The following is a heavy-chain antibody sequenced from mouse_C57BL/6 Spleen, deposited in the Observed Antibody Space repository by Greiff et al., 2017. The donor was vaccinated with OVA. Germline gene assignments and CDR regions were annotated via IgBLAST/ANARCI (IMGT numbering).Heavy chain of an antibody. D-gene: IGHD2-4*01. CDR1: GYAFSSSW. CDR3: AREWDYDYDGAMDY. V-gene: IGHV1-82*01. CDR2: IYPGDGDT. Sequence: QVQLKQSGPELVKPGASVKISCKASGYAFSSSWMNWVKQRPGKGLEWIGRIYPGDGDTNYNGKFKGKATLTADKSSSTAYMQLSSLTSEDSAVYFCAREWDYDYDGAMDYWGQGTSVTVSS. J-gene: IGHJ4*01.